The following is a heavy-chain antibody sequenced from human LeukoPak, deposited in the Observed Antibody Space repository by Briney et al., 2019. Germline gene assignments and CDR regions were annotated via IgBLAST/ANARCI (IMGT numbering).Heavy chain of an antibody. Sequence: SETLSLTCTVSGGSINSYYWSWIRQPPGKGLEWIGYIYYSGSTNYNPSLKSRVTISVDTSKNQFSLKLSSVTAADTAVYYCARPDDYVWGSYLLWGQGTLVTVSS. CDR3: ARPDDYVWGSYLL. J-gene: IGHJ4*02. V-gene: IGHV4-59*08. CDR2: IYYSGST. D-gene: IGHD3-16*01. CDR1: GGSINSYY.